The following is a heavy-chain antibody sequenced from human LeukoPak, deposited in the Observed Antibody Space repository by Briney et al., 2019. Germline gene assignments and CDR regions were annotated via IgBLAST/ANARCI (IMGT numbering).Heavy chain of an antibody. V-gene: IGHV3-7*03. J-gene: IGHJ4*02. CDR3: VRGIDF. Sequence: PGGSLRLSCAASGFTISSHWMSWVRQAPGKGLEWVANINEDGSEKYYVDSVKGRFTISRDNAKNSAYLQMNSLRAEDTAVYYCVRGIDFWGQGTLVTVSS. CDR2: INEDGSEK. CDR1: GFTISSHW.